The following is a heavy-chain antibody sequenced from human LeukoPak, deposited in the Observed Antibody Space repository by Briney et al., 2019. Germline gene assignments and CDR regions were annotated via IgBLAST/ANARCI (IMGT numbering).Heavy chain of an antibody. J-gene: IGHJ4*02. CDR2: ISGSGGST. D-gene: IGHD4-17*01. Sequence: PGGSLRLSCAASGFTFSSYAMSWVRQAPGKGLEWVSAISGSGGSTYYADSVKGRFTISRDNSKNTLYLQMNSLRAEDTAVYYCAKDLSPLKTTVTTVRGYWGQGTLVTVSS. CDR3: AKDLSPLKTTVTTVRGY. CDR1: GFTFSSYA. V-gene: IGHV3-23*01.